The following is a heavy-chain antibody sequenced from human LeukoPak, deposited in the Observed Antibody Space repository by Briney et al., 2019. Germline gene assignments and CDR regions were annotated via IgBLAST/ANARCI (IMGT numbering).Heavy chain of an antibody. D-gene: IGHD1-26*01. Sequence: RGGSLRRSCAASGFTVNSYSMNWVRPAPGKGLEWVSSISSGSSYIFYADSVKGRFTISRDNAKNSLYLQMNSLRAEDTAVYYCARQVGVDDAFDIWGQGTMVTISS. CDR1: GFTVNSYS. V-gene: IGHV3-21*01. J-gene: IGHJ3*02. CDR2: ISSGSSYI. CDR3: ARQVGVDDAFDI.